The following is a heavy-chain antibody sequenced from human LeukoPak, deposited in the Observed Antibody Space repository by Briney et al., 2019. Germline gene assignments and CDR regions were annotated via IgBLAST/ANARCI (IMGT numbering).Heavy chain of an antibody. CDR1: GYTFTSYY. V-gene: IGHV1-46*01. J-gene: IGHJ4*02. Sequence: ASVKVSCKASGYTFTSYYMHWMRQAPGQGPEWMGIINPRSGSTDYSQKFQGRVTMSSDTSTSTVYMELSSLRSEDTAVYFCARVGVTAATADYWGQGTPVTVSS. CDR2: INPRSGST. D-gene: IGHD6-25*01. CDR3: ARVGVTAATADY.